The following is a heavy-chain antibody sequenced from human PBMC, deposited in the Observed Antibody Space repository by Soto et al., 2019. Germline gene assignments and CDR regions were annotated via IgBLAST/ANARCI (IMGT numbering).Heavy chain of an antibody. J-gene: IGHJ4*01. CDR1: GGTFSSYA. CDR2: IIPIFGTA. V-gene: IGHV1-69*13. D-gene: IGHD5-18*01. Sequence: SVKFSCKASGGTFSSYAIIWLLQAPGQGLEWMGVIIPIFGTANYAQKFQGRVTITADESTSTAYMELSSLRSEGTAVYYCARRGGGYSYGSVFDYWGHGTLVTVSS. CDR3: ARRGGGYSYGSVFDY.